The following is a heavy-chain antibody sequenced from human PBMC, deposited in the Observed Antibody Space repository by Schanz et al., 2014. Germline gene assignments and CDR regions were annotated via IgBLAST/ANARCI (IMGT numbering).Heavy chain of an antibody. J-gene: IGHJ4*02. V-gene: IGHV1-69*04. CDR1: GDTLSSYG. CDR2: IIPNLGSA. D-gene: IGHD5-12*01. CDR3: ARAAYGGYTSTPLRY. Sequence: QVQLVQSGAEGKKPGSSVTVSCKASGDTLSSYGISWGRQAPGQGLEWMGRIIPNLGSANYAQKFQGRVTITADKSTSTVYMELSSLRSEDTAVYYCARAAYGGYTSTPLRYWGQGTLVTVSS.